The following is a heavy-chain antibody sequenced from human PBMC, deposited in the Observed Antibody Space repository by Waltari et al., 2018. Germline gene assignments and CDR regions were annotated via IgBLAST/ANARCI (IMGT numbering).Heavy chain of an antibody. V-gene: IGHV1-8*01. CDR3: ARVDSSSDYYYGLEV. D-gene: IGHD6-6*01. J-gene: IGHJ6*02. Sequence: QVHLMQSGAEVRKAGASVKVSCKASGYILTTYEINWRRRAPGKGLGWVGWMNTKSGNTGYDPKFEGRGYMTSDASIDTAYMELTDLTSEDKAVYFCARVDSSSDYYYGLEVWGQGTTVSVSS. CDR1: GYILTTYE. CDR2: MNTKSGNT.